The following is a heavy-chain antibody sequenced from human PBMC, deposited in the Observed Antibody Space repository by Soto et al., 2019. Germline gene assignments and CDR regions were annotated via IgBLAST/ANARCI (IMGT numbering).Heavy chain of an antibody. Sequence: GGSLRLSCAASGFTFSSYAMSWVRQAPGKGLEWVSAISGSGGSTYYADSVKGRFTISRDNSKNTLYLQMNGLRAEDTAVYYCAKRTSYSSSSSSDYWGQGTLVTVSS. CDR1: GFTFSSYA. CDR2: ISGSGGST. J-gene: IGHJ4*02. D-gene: IGHD6-6*01. V-gene: IGHV3-23*01. CDR3: AKRTSYSSSSSSDY.